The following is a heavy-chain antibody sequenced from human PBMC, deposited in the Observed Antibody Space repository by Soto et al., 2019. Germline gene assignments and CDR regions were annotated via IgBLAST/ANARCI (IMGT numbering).Heavy chain of an antibody. CDR3: ARDGLISSGWPKTYYYYYGMDV. CDR1: GCTFIGNS. CDR2: ISSSSSYI. V-gene: IGHV3-21*01. D-gene: IGHD6-19*01. J-gene: IGHJ6*02. Sequence: GGSLRLSGAAAGCTFIGNSMNLVRQAPGKGLEWVLSISSSSSYIYYADSVKGRFTISRDNAKNSLYLQMNSLRAEDTAVYYCARDGLISSGWPKTYYYYYGMDVWGQGTTVTVSS.